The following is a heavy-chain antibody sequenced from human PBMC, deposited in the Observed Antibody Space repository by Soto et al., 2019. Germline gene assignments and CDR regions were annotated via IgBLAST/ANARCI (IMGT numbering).Heavy chain of an antibody. J-gene: IGHJ4*02. V-gene: IGHV3-33*05. Sequence: ESGGGVVQPGTSLRLYCVGSGFTFRRYVIHWVRQAPGKGLEWVALTSYDGSNNFYGDSVKGRFTISRHNSRNTVELQMDSLRFEDTALYYCARWGTTGGLDVWGQGTLVSVSS. CDR3: ARWGTTGGLDV. D-gene: IGHD3-16*01. CDR1: GFTFRRYV. CDR2: TSYDGSNN.